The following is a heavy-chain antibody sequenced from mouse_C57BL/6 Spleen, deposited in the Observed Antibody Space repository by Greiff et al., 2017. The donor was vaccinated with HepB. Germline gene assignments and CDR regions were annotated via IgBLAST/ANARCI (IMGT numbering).Heavy chain of an antibody. CDR1: GFNIKDDH. J-gene: IGHJ1*03. CDR2: IDPENGDT. Sequence: VQLQQSGAELVRPGASVKLSCTASGFNIKDDHMHWVKQRPEQGLEWIGWIDPENGDTEYASKFQGKATITADTSSNTAYLQLSSLTSEDTAVYYCTKELRGYWYFDVWGTGTTVTVSS. V-gene: IGHV14-4*01. D-gene: IGHD1-1*01. CDR3: TKELRGYWYFDV.